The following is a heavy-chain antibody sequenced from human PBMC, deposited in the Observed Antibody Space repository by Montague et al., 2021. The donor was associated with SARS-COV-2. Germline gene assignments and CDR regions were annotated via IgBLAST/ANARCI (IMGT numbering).Heavy chain of an antibody. CDR2: IYYSGST. CDR1: GGSISSYY. D-gene: IGHD3-22*01. Sequence: SETLSLTCTVSGGSISSYYWSWIRQPPGKGLEWIGYIYYSGSTNXNPSLKSRVTISVDTSKNQFSLKLSSVTAADTAVYYCARGGYYDYAFDIWGQGTMVNVSS. CDR3: ARGGYYDYAFDI. V-gene: IGHV4-59*01. J-gene: IGHJ3*02.